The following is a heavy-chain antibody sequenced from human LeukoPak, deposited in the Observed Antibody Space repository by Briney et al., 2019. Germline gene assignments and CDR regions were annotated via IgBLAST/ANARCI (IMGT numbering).Heavy chain of an antibody. J-gene: IGHJ6*02. CDR2: ISGSGGST. Sequence: GGSLRLSCAASGFTFSSYAMSWVRQAPGKGLEWVSAISGSGGSTYYADSVKGRFTISRDNSKNTLYLQMNSLRAEDTAVYYCAKVLYSSGWYSLGPLYYYYGMDVWGQGTTVTVSS. V-gene: IGHV3-23*01. CDR1: GFTFSSYA. D-gene: IGHD6-19*01. CDR3: AKVLYSSGWYSLGPLYYYYGMDV.